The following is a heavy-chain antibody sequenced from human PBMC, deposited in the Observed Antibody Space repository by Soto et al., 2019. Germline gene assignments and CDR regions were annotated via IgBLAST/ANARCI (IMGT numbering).Heavy chain of an antibody. J-gene: IGHJ4*02. Sequence: EVQLLEPGGGLVQPGGSLRLSCAASGFTFSSYAMSWVLQAPGKGLEWVSAISGSGGSTYYADSVKGRFTISRDNSKNMLYLQMNSLRAEDTAVYYCAYSSTPFDYWGQGTLVTVSS. D-gene: IGHD6-13*01. CDR1: GFTFSSYA. V-gene: IGHV3-23*01. CDR3: AYSSTPFDY. CDR2: ISGSGGST.